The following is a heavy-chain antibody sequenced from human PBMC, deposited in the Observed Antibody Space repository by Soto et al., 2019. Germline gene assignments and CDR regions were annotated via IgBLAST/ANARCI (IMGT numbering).Heavy chain of an antibody. V-gene: IGHV4-59*01. D-gene: IGHD1-1*01. J-gene: IGHJ4*02. Sequence: QVQLQESGPGLVKPSETLSLTCTVSGGSISSYYWSWIRQPPGKGLEWIGYIDYSGSTNDNPSRKSRVPISVDASKNQLSLKLSSGTAEDTAVSYCARGNDDVCDCCCQGATVTVSS. CDR2: IDYSGST. CDR3: ARGNDDVCDC. CDR1: GGSISSYY.